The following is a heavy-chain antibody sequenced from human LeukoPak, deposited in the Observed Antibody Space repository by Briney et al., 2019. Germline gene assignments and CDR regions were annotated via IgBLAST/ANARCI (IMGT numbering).Heavy chain of an antibody. V-gene: IGHV4-59*01. J-gene: IGHJ4*02. CDR1: GGSITNYY. CDR2: IYYTGNI. CDR3: ARAGSSWSFDY. D-gene: IGHD6-13*01. Sequence: SETLSLTCSVSGGSITNYYWTWIRQPPGKGLEWIAYIYYTGNINYNPSPKSRVTISVDTSKNQFSLNLTSVTAADTAVYYCARAGSSWSFDYWGQGTLVTVSS.